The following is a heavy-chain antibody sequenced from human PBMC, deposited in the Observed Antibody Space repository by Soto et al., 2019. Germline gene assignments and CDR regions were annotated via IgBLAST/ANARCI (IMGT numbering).Heavy chain of an antibody. J-gene: IGHJ4*02. V-gene: IGHV3-72*01. CDR2: SRNKANSYNT. CDR3: ARDTGGSYDY. D-gene: IGHD1-26*01. Sequence: EVQLVESGGGLVQPGGSLRLSCAASGFSFSDYYMDWVRQVPGKGLEWVGRSRNKANSYNTEYAPSVKGRLSNSRDNSKRSMYLQMNSLKTEDTAVYYCARDTGGSYDYWGQGALVTVSS. CDR1: GFSFSDYY.